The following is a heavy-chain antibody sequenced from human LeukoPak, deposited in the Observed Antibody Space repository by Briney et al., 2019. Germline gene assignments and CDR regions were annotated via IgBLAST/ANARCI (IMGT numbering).Heavy chain of an antibody. CDR1: GFTFSSYG. CDR2: ISGSGGST. D-gene: IGHD5-18*01. CDR3: AGRPTGYSSGYIH. V-gene: IGHV3-23*01. J-gene: IGHJ4*02. Sequence: GGSLRLSCAASGFTFSSYGMHWVRQAPGKGLEWVSAISGSGGSTYYGDSVKGRFTISRDNSKNTLYLQMNNLRVEDTAVYYCAGRPTGYSSGYIHWGQGTLVTVSS.